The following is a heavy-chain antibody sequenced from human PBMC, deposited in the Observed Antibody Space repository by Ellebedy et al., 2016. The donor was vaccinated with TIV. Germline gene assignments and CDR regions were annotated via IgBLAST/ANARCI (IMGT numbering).Heavy chain of an antibody. Sequence: GESLKISCAASGFTFSNYWMNWVRQAPGKGLEWVANIKQDGSEKYYVDSMEGRFAISRDNAKNSMYLQMNSLRDEDTAVYYCARDQWLGRAYYFDSWGQGTLVTVSS. V-gene: IGHV3-7*01. CDR3: ARDQWLGRAYYFDS. D-gene: IGHD6-19*01. CDR2: IKQDGSEK. CDR1: GFTFSNYW. J-gene: IGHJ4*02.